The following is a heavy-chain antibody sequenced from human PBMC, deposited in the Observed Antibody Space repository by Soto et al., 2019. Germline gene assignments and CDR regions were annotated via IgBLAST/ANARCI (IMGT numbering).Heavy chain of an antibody. Sequence: GESLKISCKGSGYRFASYWIAWVRQMPGKGLEWMGIIYPGDSDSIYSPSFQGQVTISADKSTSTAYLQWSSLKASDTAMYYCARQGSNGAYYYYGMDVWGQGTTVTVSS. CDR2: IYPGDSDS. CDR1: GYRFASYW. D-gene: IGHD2-8*01. CDR3: ARQGSNGAYYYYGMDV. V-gene: IGHV5-51*01. J-gene: IGHJ6*02.